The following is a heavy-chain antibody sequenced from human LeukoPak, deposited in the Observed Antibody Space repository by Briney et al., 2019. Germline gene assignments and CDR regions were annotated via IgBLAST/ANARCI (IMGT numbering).Heavy chain of an antibody. Sequence: SETLSLTCTVSGYSISSGYYWGWIRQPPGKGLEWIGSIYHSGSTYYNPSLKSRVTISVDTSKNQFSLKLSSVTAADTAVYYCARDSFGMVGGGYYYYYYMDVWGKGTTVTVSS. D-gene: IGHD2-15*01. CDR1: GYSISSGYY. J-gene: IGHJ6*03. V-gene: IGHV4-38-2*02. CDR3: ARDSFGMVGGGYYYYYYMDV. CDR2: IYHSGST.